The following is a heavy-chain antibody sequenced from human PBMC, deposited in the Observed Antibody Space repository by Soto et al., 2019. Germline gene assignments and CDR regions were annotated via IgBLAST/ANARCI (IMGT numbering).Heavy chain of an antibody. J-gene: IGHJ6*03. CDR2: IYYSGST. D-gene: IGHD6-6*01. CDR1: GGSISSSSYY. Sequence: SETLSLTCTVSGGSISSSSYYWGWIRQPPGKGLEWIGSIYYSGSTYYNPSLKSRVTISVDTSKNQFSLKLSSVTAADTAVYYCASPYHRIAARTTNYYYYYMDVWGKGTTVTVSS. V-gene: IGHV4-39*01. CDR3: ASPYHRIAARTTNYYYYYMDV.